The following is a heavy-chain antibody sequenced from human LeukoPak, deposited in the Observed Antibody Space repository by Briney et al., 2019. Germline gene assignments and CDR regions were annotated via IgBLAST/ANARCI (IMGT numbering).Heavy chain of an antibody. J-gene: IGHJ6*02. V-gene: IGHV1-2*02. CDR2: INPNSGGT. D-gene: IGHD2-15*01. CDR3: ARDVNCSGGSCYYYYGMDV. Sequence: ASVKVSCKASGYTLTGYYMHWVRQAPGQGLEWMGWINPNSGGTNYAQKFQGRVTMTRDTSISTAYMELSRLRSDDTAVYYCARDVNCSGGSCYYYYGMDVWGQGTTVTVSS. CDR1: GYTLTGYY.